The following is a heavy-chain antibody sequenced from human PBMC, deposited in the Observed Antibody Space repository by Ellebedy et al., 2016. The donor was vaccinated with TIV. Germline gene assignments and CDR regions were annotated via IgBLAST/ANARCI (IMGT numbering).Heavy chain of an antibody. J-gene: IGHJ4*02. V-gene: IGHV3-15*01. D-gene: IGHD3-16*01. CDR1: GFAFSFPW. Sequence: GESLKISXVGSGFAFSFPWMHWVRQAPGKGLEWVGRIKSKGAGETKDYAAPVKGRFTISRDDSTSTLSLQMNNLKGEDTAMYYCATGFISAYEIWGQGTLVTVSS. CDR2: IKSKGAGETK. CDR3: ATGFISAYEI.